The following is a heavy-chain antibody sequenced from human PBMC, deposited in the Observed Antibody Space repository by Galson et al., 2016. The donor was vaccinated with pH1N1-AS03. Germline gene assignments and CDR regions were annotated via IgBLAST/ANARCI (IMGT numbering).Heavy chain of an antibody. D-gene: IGHD3/OR15-3a*01. Sequence: SLRLSCAASGFTFSSSWMHWVRQAPGKGLVSLSLVKSDGSHTYYADSVKGRFTISRDNAKNTLYLQMDSLRAEDTAVYYCIKGGAASADFFDIWGQGTMVTVSS. CDR2: VKSDGSHT. CDR1: GFTFSSSW. CDR3: IKGGAASADFFDI. J-gene: IGHJ3*02. V-gene: IGHV3-74*01.